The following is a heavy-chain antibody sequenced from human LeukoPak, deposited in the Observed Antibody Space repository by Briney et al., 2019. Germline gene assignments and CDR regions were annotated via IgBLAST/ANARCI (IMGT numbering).Heavy chain of an antibody. Sequence: GGSLRLSCAASGFTVSSNYMSWVRQAPGKGLEWVSVIYSGGSTYYADSVKGRSTISRDNSKNTLYLRMNSLRAEDTAVYYCGMAAAGYDYWGQGTLDTVPS. CDR3: GMAAAGYDY. D-gene: IGHD6-13*01. J-gene: IGHJ4*02. V-gene: IGHV3-53*01. CDR1: GFTVSSNY. CDR2: IYSGGST.